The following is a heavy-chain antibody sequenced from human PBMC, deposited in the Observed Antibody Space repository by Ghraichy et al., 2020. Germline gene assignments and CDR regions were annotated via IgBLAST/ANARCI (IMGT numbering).Heavy chain of an antibody. D-gene: IGHD6-19*01. V-gene: IGHV3-23*01. J-gene: IGHJ4*02. CDR1: GFTFSSYA. CDR2: ISGSGGST. Sequence: GESLNISCAASGFTFSSYAMSWVRQAPGKGLEWVSAISGSGGSTYYADSVKGRFTISRDNSKNTLYLQMNSLRAEDTAVYYCATFGGRSIAVAGTPYWGQGTLVTVSS. CDR3: ATFGGRSIAVAGTPY.